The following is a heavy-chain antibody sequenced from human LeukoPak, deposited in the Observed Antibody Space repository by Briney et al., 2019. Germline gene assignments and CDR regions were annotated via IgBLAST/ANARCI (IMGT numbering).Heavy chain of an antibody. CDR2: IWYDGSNK. CDR3: AGGYCSGTSCHTTFDY. Sequence: GGSLRLSCAASGFTFSSYGMHWVRQAPGKGLEWVAVIWYDGSNKYYADSVKGRFTISRDNAKNSLYLQMNSLRAEDTAVYYCAGGYCSGTSCHTTFDYWGQGTLVTVSS. J-gene: IGHJ4*02. V-gene: IGHV3-33*01. CDR1: GFTFSSYG. D-gene: IGHD2-2*02.